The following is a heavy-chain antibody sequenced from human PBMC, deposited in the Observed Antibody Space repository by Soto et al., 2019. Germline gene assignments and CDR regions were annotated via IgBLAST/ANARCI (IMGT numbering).Heavy chain of an antibody. CDR3: ARDSIADAGFFDY. D-gene: IGHD6-13*01. Sequence: ASVKVSCKASGYTFTNYIIHWVRQAPGQGLEWMGIINPSGGSTNYAQKFQGRVTMTRDMSTSTVYMELSSLRSEDTAVYYCARDSIADAGFFDYWGQGTQVTVSS. V-gene: IGHV1-46*01. CDR1: GYTFTNYI. CDR2: INPSGGST. J-gene: IGHJ4*02.